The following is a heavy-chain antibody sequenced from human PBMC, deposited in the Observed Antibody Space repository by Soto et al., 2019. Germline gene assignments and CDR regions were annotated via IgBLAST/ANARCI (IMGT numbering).Heavy chain of an antibody. J-gene: IGHJ4*02. CDR1: GFTFSTYA. CDR2: ISGNDDRT. Sequence: VQLLESGGGLVQPGGSLRLSCAASGFTFSTYAMSWVRQAPGKGLEWVSVISGNDDRTYYADSVKGRFTISRDNSKNTLYLQMSSLRAEDTAVYYCAKDGDSSGYYAAYYFDNWGQGTLVTVSS. D-gene: IGHD3-22*01. CDR3: AKDGDSSGYYAAYYFDN. V-gene: IGHV3-23*01.